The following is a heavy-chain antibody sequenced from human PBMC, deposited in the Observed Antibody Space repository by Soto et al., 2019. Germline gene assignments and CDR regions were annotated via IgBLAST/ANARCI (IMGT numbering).Heavy chain of an antibody. CDR1: GFTFSSYG. CDR3: AKDAVRLRSVYGAAYCFYY. J-gene: IGHJ4*02. V-gene: IGHV3-30*18. Sequence: GGSLRLSCAASGFTFSSYGMHWVRQAPGKGLEWVAIISYEGSYKYYADSVKGRFTISRDSSKNTLYLQMNSLRAEDTAVYYCAKDAVRLRSVYGAAYCFYYWGQGTLVTVSS. CDR2: ISYEGSYK. D-gene: IGHD4-17*01.